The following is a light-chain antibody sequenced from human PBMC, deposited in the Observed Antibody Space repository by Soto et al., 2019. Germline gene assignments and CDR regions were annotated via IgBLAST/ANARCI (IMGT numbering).Light chain of an antibody. J-gene: IGKJ1*01. V-gene: IGKV1-5*03. CDR3: QQYTSYSRT. Sequence: ESQMTQYPSTLSGSVGDRVTITCRASQTISSWLAWYQQKPGKAPKLLIYKASTLKSGVPSRFSGSGSGTEFTLTISSLQPDDFATYYCQQYTSYSRTFGQGTKVAI. CDR1: QTISSW. CDR2: KAS.